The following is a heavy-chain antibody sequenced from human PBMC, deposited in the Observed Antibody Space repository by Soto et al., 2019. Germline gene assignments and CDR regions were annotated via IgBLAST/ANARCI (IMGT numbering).Heavy chain of an antibody. Sequence: SVKVSFKASGYTFTSYDINWVRQATGQGLERMGWMNPNSGNTGYAQKFQGRVTMTRNTSISTAYMALSSRRSEDTAVYYCARLGYSSSSSYYYYYKDVWGKGTTVTVSS. CDR3: ARLGYSSSSSYYYYYKDV. D-gene: IGHD6-6*01. CDR1: GYTFTSYD. V-gene: IGHV1-8*01. CDR2: MNPNSGNT. J-gene: IGHJ6*03.